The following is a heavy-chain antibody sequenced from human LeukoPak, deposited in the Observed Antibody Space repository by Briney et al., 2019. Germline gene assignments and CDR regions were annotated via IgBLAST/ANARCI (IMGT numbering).Heavy chain of an antibody. J-gene: IGHJ4*02. D-gene: IGHD6-19*01. Sequence: GGSLRLSCEASGFSFGDYDMHWVRQAPGKGLEWVSLISRNGAATKYADSVRGRFTISRDNSKNSLYLQMNSLRTEDTALYYCAKGSGIAVAAHFDYWGQGTLVTVSS. V-gene: IGHV3-43*01. CDR2: ISRNGAAT. CDR1: GFSFGDYD. CDR3: AKGSGIAVAAHFDY.